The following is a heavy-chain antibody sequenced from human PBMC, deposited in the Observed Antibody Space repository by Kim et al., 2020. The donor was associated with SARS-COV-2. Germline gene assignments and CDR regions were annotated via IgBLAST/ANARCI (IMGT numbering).Heavy chain of an antibody. CDR3: AKVSITGTTIQY. D-gene: IGHD1-20*01. V-gene: IGHV3-23*01. J-gene: IGHJ4*02. Sequence: SYTDSVKCRCTITRNNSKNTLNLQINSLSAEETAVYYCAKVSITGTTIQYWGQGTLVTVSS.